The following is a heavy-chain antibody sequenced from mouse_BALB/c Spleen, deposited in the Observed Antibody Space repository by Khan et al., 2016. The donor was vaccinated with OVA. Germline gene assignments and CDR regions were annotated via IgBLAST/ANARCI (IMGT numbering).Heavy chain of an antibody. V-gene: IGHV3-2*02. CDR1: GYSITSDYA. Sequence: EVQLQESGPGLVKPSQSLSLTCTVTGYSITSDYAWNWIRQFPGNQLEWMGYISYSGSTNYNPSLKSRIFITRDTSKNQFFLQLNSLTSEDTATYYCARDGSRYNYAMDYWGQGTAVTVSS. J-gene: IGHJ4*01. CDR2: ISYSGST. D-gene: IGHD2-3*01. CDR3: ARDGSRYNYAMDY.